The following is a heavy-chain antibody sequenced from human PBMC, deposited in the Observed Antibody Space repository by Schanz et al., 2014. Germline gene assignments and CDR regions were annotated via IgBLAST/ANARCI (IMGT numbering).Heavy chain of an antibody. CDR2: IIPILGIA. Sequence: QVQLVHSEAEVKKPGSSVKVSCKASGGTFSSYTISWVRQAPGQGLEWMGRIIPILGIANYAQNFQGRVTITADKSTSTAYMELTSLRSEDTAVYYCARDGVDAAAGGNYWGQGTLVTVSS. D-gene: IGHD6-13*01. CDR1: GGTFSSYT. V-gene: IGHV1-69*04. J-gene: IGHJ4*02. CDR3: ARDGVDAAAGGNY.